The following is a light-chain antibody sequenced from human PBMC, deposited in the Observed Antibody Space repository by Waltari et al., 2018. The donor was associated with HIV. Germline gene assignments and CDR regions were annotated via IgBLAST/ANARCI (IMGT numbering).Light chain of an antibody. CDR1: SSNIGSNT. CDR2: SNN. Sequence: QSVLTQPPSASGTPGQRVTISCSGSSSNIGSNTVNWYQQLPGTAPKLLIHSNNQRPAGVPDRFPGSKAGTSASLAISGLQSEDEADYYCAAWDDSLNGYVFGTGTKVTVL. CDR3: AAWDDSLNGYV. V-gene: IGLV1-44*01. J-gene: IGLJ1*01.